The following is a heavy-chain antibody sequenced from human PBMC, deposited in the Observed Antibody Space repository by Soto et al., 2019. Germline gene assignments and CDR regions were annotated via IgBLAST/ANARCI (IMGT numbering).Heavy chain of an antibody. V-gene: IGHV3-30-3*01. CDR3: ATTRVGPCSSSICFSGIFDGMDV. CDR1: GFTISNYG. Sequence: QVQLVESGGGVVQPGRSLRLSCAASGFTISNYGMHWVRQAPGKGLGWVAVISYDGTITYYADSVKGRFTISRDNSKNTLYLQMNSLRTEDTAVYYCATTRVGPCSSSICFSGIFDGMDVW. J-gene: IGHJ6*01. D-gene: IGHD2-2*01. CDR2: ISYDGTIT.